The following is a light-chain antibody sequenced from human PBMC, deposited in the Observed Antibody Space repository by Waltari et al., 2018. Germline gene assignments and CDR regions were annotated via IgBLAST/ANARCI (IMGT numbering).Light chain of an antibody. J-gene: IGLJ2*01. V-gene: IGLV2-14*03. CDR3: SSYTTSSVL. CDR2: DVT. CDR1: DVGGYTY. Sequence: QSALTQPASVSGSPGQSITIPCRDVGGYTYVSWYQQHPGKAPKLMIYDVTNRPSGVSDRFSASKSGNTASLTISGLQVEDEADYYCSSYTTSSVLFGGGTKLTVL.